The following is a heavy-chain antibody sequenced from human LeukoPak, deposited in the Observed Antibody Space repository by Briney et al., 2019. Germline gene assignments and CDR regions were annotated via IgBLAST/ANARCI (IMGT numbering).Heavy chain of an antibody. CDR3: ARGTYYYDNSGYYFDY. J-gene: IGHJ4*02. V-gene: IGHV4-61*01. D-gene: IGHD3-22*01. Sequence: SETLSLTCTVSGDSVSSGNYYWSWIRQPPGKGLEWIAYIYYSGSTSYNPSLKSRVTISVDTSKNQFSLKLSSVTAADTAVYYCARGTYYYDNSGYYFDYWGQGTLVTVSS. CDR1: GDSVSSGNYY. CDR2: IYYSGST.